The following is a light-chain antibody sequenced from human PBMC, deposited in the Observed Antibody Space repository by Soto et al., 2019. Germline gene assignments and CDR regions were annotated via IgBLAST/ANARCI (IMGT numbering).Light chain of an antibody. CDR3: QQYDTSPWT. Sequence: EIVLTQSPGTLSLSPGERATLSCRASQSVSSSYLAWYQQKPGQAPRVLIYGASSRATGIPDRFSGSGSGADFTLTISRLEPEDFALYSCQQYDTSPWTFGQGTKVEIK. V-gene: IGKV3-20*01. J-gene: IGKJ1*01. CDR1: QSVSSSY. CDR2: GAS.